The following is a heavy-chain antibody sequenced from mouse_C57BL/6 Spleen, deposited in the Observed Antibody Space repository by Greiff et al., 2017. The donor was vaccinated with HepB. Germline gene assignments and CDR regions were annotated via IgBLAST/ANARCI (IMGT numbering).Heavy chain of an antibody. CDR3: ARTDYYGSTPFAY. V-gene: IGHV5-17*01. J-gene: IGHJ3*01. Sequence: EVQGVESGGGLVKPGGSLKLSCAASGFTFSDYGMHWVRQAPEKGLEWVAYISSGSSTIYYADTVKGRFTISRDKAKNTLFLQLTSLRSEDTAMYYCARTDYYGSTPFAYWGQGTLVTVSA. CDR2: ISSGSSTI. CDR1: GFTFSDYG. D-gene: IGHD1-1*01.